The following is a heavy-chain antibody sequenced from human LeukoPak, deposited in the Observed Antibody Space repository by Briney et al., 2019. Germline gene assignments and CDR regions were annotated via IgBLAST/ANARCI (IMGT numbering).Heavy chain of an antibody. CDR3: AGDRRPYYYDRSGYYYHDAFDI. CDR2: IIPIFGTA. CDR1: GGTFSSYA. J-gene: IGHJ3*02. V-gene: IGHV1-69*05. D-gene: IGHD3-22*01. Sequence: GASVKVSCKASGGTFSSYAISGVRQAPGQGREWMGGIIPIFGTANYAQKFQGRVTIITDESTITAYMGLSSLRSEETAVYSCAGDRRPYYYDRSGYYYHDAFDIWGQGTMVTVSS.